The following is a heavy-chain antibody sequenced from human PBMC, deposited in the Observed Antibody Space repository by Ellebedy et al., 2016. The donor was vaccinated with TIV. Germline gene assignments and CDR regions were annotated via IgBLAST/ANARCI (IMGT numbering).Heavy chain of an antibody. V-gene: IGHV3-48*04. CDR3: ATATGEVNYFDY. CDR2: ISRSGTTT. Sequence: GGSLRLSCAASGFSFSNYGMQWVSQAPGKGLEWISYISRSGTTTSYADSVKGRFTITRDNTKNSLYLQIDSLTAEDTAMYYCATATGEVNYFDYWGQGTLVTVSS. J-gene: IGHJ4*02. CDR1: GFSFSNYG. D-gene: IGHD3-16*01.